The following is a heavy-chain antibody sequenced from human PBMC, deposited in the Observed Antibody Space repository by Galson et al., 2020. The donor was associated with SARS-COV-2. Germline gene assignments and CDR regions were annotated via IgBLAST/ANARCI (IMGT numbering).Heavy chain of an antibody. V-gene: IGHV3-23*01. CDR3: AKRPGYGYGMDV. CDR1: GFTFSSCD. J-gene: IGHJ6*02. D-gene: IGHD5-18*01. CDR2: IYCGGGNT. Sequence: TGGSLRLSCVASGFTFSSCDLSWVRQAPGKGLEWVSLIYCGGGNTYYADSVKGRFTISRDNSKNTLYLLMNSLRVEDTAVYYCAKRPGYGYGMDVWGQGTTVTVSS.